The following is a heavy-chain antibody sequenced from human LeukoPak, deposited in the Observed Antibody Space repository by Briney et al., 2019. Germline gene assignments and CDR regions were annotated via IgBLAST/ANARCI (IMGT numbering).Heavy chain of an antibody. CDR1: GGSVSSFY. CDR3: VRDWEGFNFDI. J-gene: IGHJ3*02. Sequence: PSETLSLTCTVSGGSVSSFYCSWVRPPPGEGLDWIAYVDNSGSTNYNPSLKCRVTISVDRSKNQFSLKMNSVTAADTAVYYCVRDWEGFNFDIWGQGTMVTVSS. D-gene: IGHD1-26*01. CDR2: VDNSGST. V-gene: IGHV4-59*02.